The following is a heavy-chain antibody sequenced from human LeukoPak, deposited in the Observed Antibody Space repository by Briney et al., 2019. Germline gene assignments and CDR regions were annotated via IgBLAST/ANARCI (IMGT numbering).Heavy chain of an antibody. CDR1: GFTFSSYA. V-gene: IGHV3-23*01. CDR3: AKVPGYDSSGYYHY. J-gene: IGHJ4*02. D-gene: IGHD3-22*01. CDR2: ISGSGGNT. Sequence: PGGSLTLSCAASGFTFSSYAMTWVRQAPGKGLEWVSGISGSGGNTYYADSVRGRLSISRDNSKNTLYLQMNSLRAEDTAVYYCAKVPGYDSSGYYHYWGQGTLVTVSS.